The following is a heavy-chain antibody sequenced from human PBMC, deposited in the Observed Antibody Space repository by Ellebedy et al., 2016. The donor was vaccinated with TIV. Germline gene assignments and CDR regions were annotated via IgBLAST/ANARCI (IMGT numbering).Heavy chain of an antibody. CDR1: GYTFTGYY. J-gene: IGHJ5*02. CDR3: AREGIVATTRNWFDP. D-gene: IGHD5-12*01. Sequence: ASVKVSXXASGYTFTGYYMHWVRQAPGQGLEWMGWINPNSGGTNYAQKFQGRVTMTRDTSISTAYMELSRLRSDDTAVYYCAREGIVATTRNWFDPWGQGTLVTVSS. CDR2: INPNSGGT. V-gene: IGHV1-2*02.